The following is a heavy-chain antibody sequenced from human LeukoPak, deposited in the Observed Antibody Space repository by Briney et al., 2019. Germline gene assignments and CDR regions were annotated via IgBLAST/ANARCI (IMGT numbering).Heavy chain of an antibody. V-gene: IGHV1-69*04. D-gene: IGHD1-26*01. J-gene: IGHJ4*02. CDR1: GGTFSSYA. Sequence: SVKVSCKASGGTFSSYAISWVRQAPGQGLEWMGRIIPILGIANYAQKFQGRVTITADKSTSTAYMELSSLRSEDTAVYYCARDRVGATDVDYWGQGTLVTVSS. CDR3: ARDRVGATDVDY. CDR2: IIPILGIA.